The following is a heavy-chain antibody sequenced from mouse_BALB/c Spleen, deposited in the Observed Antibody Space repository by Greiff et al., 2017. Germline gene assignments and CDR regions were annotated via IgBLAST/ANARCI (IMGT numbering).Heavy chain of an antibody. CDR3: ARQVYGYAMDY. J-gene: IGHJ4*01. CDR1: GYSITSDYA. D-gene: IGHD1-1*01. Sequence: EVKLVESGPGLVKPSQSLSLTCTVTGYSITSDYAWTWIRQFPGNKLEWMGYISYSGSTSYNPSLKSRISITRDTSKNQFFLQLNSVTTEDTATYYCARQVYGYAMDYWGQGTSVTVSS. CDR2: ISYSGST. V-gene: IGHV3-2*02.